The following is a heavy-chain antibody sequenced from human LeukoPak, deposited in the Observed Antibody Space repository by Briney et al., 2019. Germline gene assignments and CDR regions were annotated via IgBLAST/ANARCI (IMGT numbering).Heavy chain of an antibody. CDR2: IYYSGST. Sequence: SETLSLTCTVSGGSISSYYWGWIRQPPGKGLEWIGYIYYSGSTNYNPSLKSRVTISVDTSKNQFSLKLSSVTAADTAVYYCARGSGSYDPLSPFDYWGQGTLVTVSS. CDR1: GGSISSYY. D-gene: IGHD1-26*01. CDR3: ARGSGSYDPLSPFDY. J-gene: IGHJ4*02. V-gene: IGHV4-59*01.